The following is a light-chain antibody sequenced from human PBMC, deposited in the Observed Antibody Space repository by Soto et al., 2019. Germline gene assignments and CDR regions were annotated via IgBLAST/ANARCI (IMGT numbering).Light chain of an antibody. V-gene: IGKV3-11*01. Sequence: EIVLTQSPATLSLSPGERATLSCRASQSVSSYLAWYQQKPGQAPRLLIYDASNSATGIPARFSGSGSGTDFTLTISSLEPEDFAVYYCQQRSNWPRLTLGGGTKVEIK. CDR3: QQRSNWPRLT. CDR1: QSVSSY. J-gene: IGKJ4*01. CDR2: DAS.